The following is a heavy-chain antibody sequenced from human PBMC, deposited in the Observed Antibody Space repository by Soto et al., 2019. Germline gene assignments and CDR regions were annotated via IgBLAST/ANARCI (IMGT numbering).Heavy chain of an antibody. V-gene: IGHV1-2*04. Sequence: ASVKVSCKASGYTFTGYYMHCVRQAPGQGLEWMGWINPNSGGTNYAQKFQGWVTMTRDTSISTAYMELSRLRSDDTAVYYCAREPRGIAARPHYYGMDVWGQGTTVTVS. CDR1: GYTFTGYY. J-gene: IGHJ6*02. CDR3: AREPRGIAARPHYYGMDV. CDR2: INPNSGGT. D-gene: IGHD6-6*01.